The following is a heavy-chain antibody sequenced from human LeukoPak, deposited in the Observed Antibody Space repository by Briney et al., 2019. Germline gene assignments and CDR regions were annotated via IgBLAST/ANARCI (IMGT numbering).Heavy chain of an antibody. CDR2: IIPIFGTA. J-gene: IGHJ4*02. Sequence: SVKVSCKASGGTFSSYAISWVRQAPGQGLEWMGGIIPIFGTANYAQKFQGRVTITADESTSTAYMELSSPRSEDTAVYYCAREIYYDSSGLFDYWGQGTLVTVSS. CDR3: AREIYYDSSGLFDY. V-gene: IGHV1-69*13. D-gene: IGHD3-22*01. CDR1: GGTFSSYA.